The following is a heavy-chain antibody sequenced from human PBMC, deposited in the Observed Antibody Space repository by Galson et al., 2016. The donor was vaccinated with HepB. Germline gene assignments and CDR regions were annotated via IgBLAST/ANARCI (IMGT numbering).Heavy chain of an antibody. J-gene: IGHJ4*02. D-gene: IGHD4-11*01. CDR3: VRRRWDYNHYFDY. V-gene: IGHV2-5*01. CDR2: IYWNDNK. Sequence: PALVKPTQTLTLPCTFSGFSLSTNGLGVGWVRRSPGQALEWFALIYWNDNKRYSPSLNDRLTITKDTSKNQVVLTMTNMDPVDTATYYCVRRRWDYNHYFDYWGQGTLVTVSS. CDR1: GFSLSTNGLG.